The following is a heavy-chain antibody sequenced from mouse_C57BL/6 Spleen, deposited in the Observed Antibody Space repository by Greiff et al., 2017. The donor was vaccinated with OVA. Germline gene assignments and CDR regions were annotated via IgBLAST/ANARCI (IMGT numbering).Heavy chain of an antibody. D-gene: IGHD2-1*01. J-gene: IGHJ2*01. CDR3: ARGLICYGKDY. V-gene: IGHV1-26*01. Sequence: EVQLQQPGPELVKPGASVKISCKASGYTFTDYYMNWVKQSHGQSLEWIGDINPNNGGTSYNQKFKGKATLTVDKSSSTAYMELRSLTSEDSAVYCCARGLICYGKDYWGQGTTLTVSS. CDR1: GYTFTDYY. CDR2: INPNNGGT.